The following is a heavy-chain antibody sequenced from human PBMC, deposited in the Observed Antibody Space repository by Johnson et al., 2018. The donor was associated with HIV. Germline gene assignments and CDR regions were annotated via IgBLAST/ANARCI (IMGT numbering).Heavy chain of an antibody. CDR3: AREPGLVAAFDI. Sequence: VPSVESGGGVVKPGRSLRLSSAASGFTFSSYAMHWVRQAPGKGLDWVAVISYDGSEKYFADSVKGRFTISRDNSKNTLYLQMNSLRAEDTAVYYCAREPGLVAAFDIWGQGTMVTVSS. CDR2: ISYDGSEK. V-gene: IGHV3-30*04. D-gene: IGHD6-19*01. J-gene: IGHJ3*02. CDR1: GFTFSSYA.